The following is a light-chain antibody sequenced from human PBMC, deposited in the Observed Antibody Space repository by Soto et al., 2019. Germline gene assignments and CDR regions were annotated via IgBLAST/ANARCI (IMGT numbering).Light chain of an antibody. CDR3: SSYTSSSILV. V-gene: IGLV2-14*01. J-gene: IGLJ2*01. CDR2: DVS. CDR1: SSDVGGYNY. Sequence: QSALTQPASVSGSPGQSFTISCTGTSSDVGGYNYVSWYQQHPGKAPKLMIYDVSNRPSGVSNRFSGSKSGNTASLTISGLQAEDEADYYCSSYTSSSILVFGGGTKVTVL.